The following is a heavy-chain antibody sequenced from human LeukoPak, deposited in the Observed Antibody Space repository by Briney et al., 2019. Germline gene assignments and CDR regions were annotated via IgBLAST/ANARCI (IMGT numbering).Heavy chain of an antibody. Sequence: GRSLRLSYAASGFTFDDYAMHWVRQAPGKGLEWVSGISWNSGSIGYADSVKGRFTISRDNAKNSLYLQMNSLRAEDTALYYCAKDFEVVITSLFDYWGQGTLVTVSS. D-gene: IGHD3-22*01. CDR2: ISWNSGSI. CDR3: AKDFEVVITSLFDY. V-gene: IGHV3-9*01. CDR1: GFTFDDYA. J-gene: IGHJ4*02.